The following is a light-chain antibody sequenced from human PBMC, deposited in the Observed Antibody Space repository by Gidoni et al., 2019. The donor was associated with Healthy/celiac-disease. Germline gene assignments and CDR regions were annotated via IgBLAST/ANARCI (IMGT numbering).Light chain of an antibody. J-gene: IGLJ3*02. CDR3: AAWDDSLSGSWV. CDR2: SNN. CDR1: SSNIGSND. V-gene: IGLV1-47*02. Sequence: SALPHPPSTYAPPGPRVTISCSGSSSNIGSNDVYWYQQLPGTAPKLLIYSNNQRPSGVPDRFSGSKSGTSASLAISGLRSEDEADYYCAAWDDSLSGSWVFGGGTKLTVL.